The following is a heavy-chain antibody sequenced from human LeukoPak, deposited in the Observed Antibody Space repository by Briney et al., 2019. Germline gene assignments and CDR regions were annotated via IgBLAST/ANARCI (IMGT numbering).Heavy chain of an antibody. CDR1: GFTFSSYG. CDR3: AKDRYYGSGSPPAA. V-gene: IGHV3-30*02. Sequence: GGSLRLSCTASGFTFSSYGMHWVRQAPGKGLEWVAFIRYDGSNKYYADSVKGRFTISRDNSKNTLYLQMNSLRAEDTAVYYCAKDRYYGSGSPPAAWGQGTMVTVSS. J-gene: IGHJ3*01. D-gene: IGHD3-10*01. CDR2: IRYDGSNK.